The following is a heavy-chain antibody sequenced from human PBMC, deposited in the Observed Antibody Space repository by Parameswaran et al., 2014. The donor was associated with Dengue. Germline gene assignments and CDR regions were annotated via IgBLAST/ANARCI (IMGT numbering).Heavy chain of an antibody. D-gene: IGHD3-10*01. CDR2: ISYDGSNK. V-gene: IGHV3-30-3*01. J-gene: IGHJ6*02. CDR3: AREGDGSGSYYHYGMDV. Sequence: VRQPPGKGLEWVAVISYDGSNKYYADSVKGRFTISRDNSKNTLYLQMNSLRAEDTAVYYCAREGDGSGSYYHYGMDVWGQGTTVTVSS.